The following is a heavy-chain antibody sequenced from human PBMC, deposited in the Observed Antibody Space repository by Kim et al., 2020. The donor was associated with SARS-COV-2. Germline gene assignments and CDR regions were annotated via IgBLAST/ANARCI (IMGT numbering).Heavy chain of an antibody. Sequence: GGSLRLSCSASGFTFSGYAMHWVRQAPGKGLEYVSSISSNGGITYYGDSLKGRFSISRDNFKKTLYLQMNSLRVEDTAVYYCVKEDGAYSSGWYYFDYLG. D-gene: IGHD6-19*01. CDR2: ISSNGGIT. V-gene: IGHV3-64D*09. CDR1: GFTFSGYA. J-gene: IGHJ4*01. CDR3: VKEDGAYSSGWYYFDY.